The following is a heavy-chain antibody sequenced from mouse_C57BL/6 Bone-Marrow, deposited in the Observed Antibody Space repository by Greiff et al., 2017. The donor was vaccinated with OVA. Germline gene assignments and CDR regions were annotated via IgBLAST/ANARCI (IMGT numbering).Heavy chain of an antibody. V-gene: IGHV5-4*01. D-gene: IGHD2-12*01. CDR2: ISDGGSYT. CDR1: GFTFSSYA. CDR3: ARDRGRRSYAMDY. J-gene: IGHJ4*01. Sequence: EVKLMESGGGLVKPGGSLKLSCAASGFTFSSYAMSWVRQTPEKRLEWVATISDGGSYTYYPDNVKGRFTISRDNAKNNLYLQMSHLKSEDTAMYYCARDRGRRSYAMDYWGQGTSVTVSS.